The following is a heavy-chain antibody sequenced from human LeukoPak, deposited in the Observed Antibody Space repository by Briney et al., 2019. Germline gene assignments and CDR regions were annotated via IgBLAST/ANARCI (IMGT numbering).Heavy chain of an antibody. J-gene: IGHJ5*02. CDR2: IYPGDSDT. Sequence: GESLKISCKGSGYSFTSYWIGWVRQMPGKGLEWMGIIYPGDSDTRYSPSFQGQVTISADKSISTAYLQWSRLKPSDTATYYCARQTYSSTWYWFDPWGQGTLVTVSS. CDR1: GYSFTSYW. D-gene: IGHD6-13*01. CDR3: ARQTYSSTWYWFDP. V-gene: IGHV5-51*01.